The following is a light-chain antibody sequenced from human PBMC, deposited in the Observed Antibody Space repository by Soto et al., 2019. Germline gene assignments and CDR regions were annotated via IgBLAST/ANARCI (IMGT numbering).Light chain of an antibody. CDR2: KAS. J-gene: IGKJ3*01. V-gene: IGKV1-5*03. CDR1: ESLSSW. CDR3: QQYSDYSCA. Sequence: DIQMTQSPSTLSASVGDRVTITCRASESLSSWLAWYQQKPGKAPKLLIYKASTLQNGVPSRFIGSGCGKEVTVGIIALQPDHFETYCCQQYSDYSCALGPGTKGHIK.